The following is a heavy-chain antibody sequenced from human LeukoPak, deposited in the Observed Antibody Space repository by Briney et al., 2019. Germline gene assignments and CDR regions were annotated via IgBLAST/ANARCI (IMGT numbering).Heavy chain of an antibody. Sequence: SVKVSCKASGGTFSSYGINWVRQAPGQGREWMGGIVPMYGTRNYAQKFQGRVIITADESTTTAYMELRSLRSEDTAVYYCARETSNYYYFDSWGQGTLVTVSS. J-gene: IGHJ4*02. CDR1: GGTFSSYG. D-gene: IGHD4-11*01. CDR2: IVPMYGTR. V-gene: IGHV1-69*01. CDR3: ARETSNYYYFDS.